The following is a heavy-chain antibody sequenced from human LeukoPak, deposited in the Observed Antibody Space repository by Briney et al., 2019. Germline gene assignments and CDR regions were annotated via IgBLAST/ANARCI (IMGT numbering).Heavy chain of an antibody. J-gene: IGHJ5*02. Sequence: GGSLRLSCAASGFTFSSYAMSWVRQAPGRGLEWVSAISGSGGSTYFADSVKGRFTISRDNSKNTLYLQMNSLRAEDTAVYYCAKTSGYRRFDPWGQGTLVTVSS. D-gene: IGHD5-12*01. CDR3: AKTSGYRRFDP. CDR1: GFTFSSYA. V-gene: IGHV3-23*01. CDR2: ISGSGGST.